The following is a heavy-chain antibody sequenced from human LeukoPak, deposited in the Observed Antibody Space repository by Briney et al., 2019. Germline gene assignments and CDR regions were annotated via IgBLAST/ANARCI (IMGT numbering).Heavy chain of an antibody. CDR1: GFTFDDYA. V-gene: IGHV3-43*02. CDR3: AKIPLCSGGSCYVPPDY. CDR2: RSGGGNST. D-gene: IGHD2-15*01. Sequence: RESLRLSCAASGFTFDDYAMHWVRQAPGKGLEWVSLRSGGGNSTYYADSVKGRFTISRDNSKNSLYLQTNSLRTEDTALYYCAKIPLCSGGSCYVPPDYWGQGTLVT. J-gene: IGHJ4*02.